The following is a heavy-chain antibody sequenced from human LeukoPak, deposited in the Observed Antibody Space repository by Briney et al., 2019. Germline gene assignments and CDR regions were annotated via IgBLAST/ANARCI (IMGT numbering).Heavy chain of an antibody. Sequence: GGSLRLSCAVSGFTFSSYWMSWVRQTPGKGLEWVANIKGDGSEKYYVDSVKGRFTISRDNAKNFLYLQVNSLRADDTAVYYCARDSMTTVTNYYYYYMDVWGQGTMVTVSS. V-gene: IGHV3-7*01. J-gene: IGHJ6*03. CDR1: GFTFSSYW. CDR3: ARDSMTTVTNYYYYYMDV. CDR2: IKGDGSEK. D-gene: IGHD4-17*01.